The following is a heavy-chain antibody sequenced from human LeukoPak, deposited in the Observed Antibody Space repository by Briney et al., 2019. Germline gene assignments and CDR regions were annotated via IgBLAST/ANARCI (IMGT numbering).Heavy chain of an antibody. Sequence: ASVNVSCKASGYTFTGYYMHWVRQAPGQGLEWMGWINPNSGGTNYAQKFQGRVTMTRDTSISTAYMELSRLRSDDTAVYYCARGPLYYYDSSGLDYWGQGTLVTVSS. CDR2: INPNSGGT. J-gene: IGHJ4*02. CDR3: ARGPLYYYDSSGLDY. V-gene: IGHV1-2*02. CDR1: GYTFTGYY. D-gene: IGHD3-22*01.